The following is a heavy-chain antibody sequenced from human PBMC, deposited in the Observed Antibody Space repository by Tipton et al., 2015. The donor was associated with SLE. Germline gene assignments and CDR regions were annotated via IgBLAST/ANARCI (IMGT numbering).Heavy chain of an antibody. V-gene: IGHV4-34*01. J-gene: IGHJ4*02. CDR3: ARGGIQFDY. D-gene: IGHD3-10*01. CDR1: GGSISSYY. Sequence: TLSLTCTVSGGSISSYYWSWIRQPPGKGLEWIGEINHSGSTNYNPSLKSRVTISVDTSKNQFSLKLSSVTAADTAVYYCARGGIQFDYWGQGTLVTVSS. CDR2: INHSGST.